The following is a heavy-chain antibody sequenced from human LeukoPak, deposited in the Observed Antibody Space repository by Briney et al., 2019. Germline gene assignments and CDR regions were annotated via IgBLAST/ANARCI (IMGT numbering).Heavy chain of an antibody. J-gene: IGHJ4*02. CDR1: GFTFCNHW. CDR3: ARVIVFMRTGPHLDY. V-gene: IGHV3-74*01. Sequence: PGGSLRLSCAASGFTFCNHWMHWVRETPEEGLVWVSHIRPDVSRTDYANSVQGRFTISRDNAENTLYLQMNSLRAEDTAVYYCARVIVFMRTGPHLDYWGQGTLAIVSS. CDR2: IRPDVSRT. D-gene: IGHD2-15*01.